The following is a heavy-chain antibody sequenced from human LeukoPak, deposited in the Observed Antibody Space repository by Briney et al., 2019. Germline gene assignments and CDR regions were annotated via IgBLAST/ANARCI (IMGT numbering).Heavy chain of an antibody. J-gene: IGHJ4*02. CDR3: ARGPPPQGYCSSTSCDPFDY. D-gene: IGHD2-2*01. CDR1: GFTFSDYY. V-gene: IGHV3-11*01. CDR2: ISSSGSTI. Sequence: GGPLRLSCAASGFTFSDYYMSWIRQAPGKGLGWVSYISSSGSTIYYADSVKGRFTISRDNAKNSLYLQMNSLRAEDTAVYYCARGPPPQGYCSSTSCDPFDYWGQGTLVTVSS.